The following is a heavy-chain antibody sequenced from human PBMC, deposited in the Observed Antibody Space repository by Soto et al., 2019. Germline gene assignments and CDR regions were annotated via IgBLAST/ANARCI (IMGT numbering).Heavy chain of an antibody. Sequence: QVQLVQSGAEVKKPGSSMKVSCKASGGTFSSYAISWVRQAPGQGLEWMGGFIPIFGTANYAQKFQGRVTIIADESTSTAYMGLSSLRSEDTAVYYCARVTSSSWSSPPLWYYGMDVWGQGTTVTVSS. CDR2: FIPIFGTA. CDR3: ARVTSSSWSSPPLWYYGMDV. J-gene: IGHJ6*02. CDR1: GGTFSSYA. V-gene: IGHV1-69*01. D-gene: IGHD6-13*01.